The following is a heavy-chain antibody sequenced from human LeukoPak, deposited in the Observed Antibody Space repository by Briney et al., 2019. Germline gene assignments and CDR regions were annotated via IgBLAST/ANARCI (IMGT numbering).Heavy chain of an antibody. J-gene: IGHJ3*02. CDR1: GFTFSSYW. CDR2: IKQDGSEK. D-gene: IGHD1-26*01. CDR3: ARDDFLSYYAFDI. Sequence: GGSLRLSCAASGFTFSSYWMSWVRQAPGKGLESVANIKQDGSEKYYVDSVKGRFTISRDNAKNSLYLQMNSLRAEDTAVYYCARDDFLSYYAFDIWGQGTMVTVSS. V-gene: IGHV3-7*01.